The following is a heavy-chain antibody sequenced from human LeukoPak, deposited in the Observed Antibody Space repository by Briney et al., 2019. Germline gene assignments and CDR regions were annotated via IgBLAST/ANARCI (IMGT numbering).Heavy chain of an antibody. D-gene: IGHD2-2*01. CDR2: ISSSGSTI. V-gene: IGHV3-48*03. J-gene: IGHJ6*04. CDR3: AREATSCSSTSCPNYYYYGMDV. CDR1: GFTFSSYE. Sequence: SGGSLRLSCAASGFTFSSYEMNWVRQAPGKGLEWVSYISSSGSTIYYADSVKGRFTISRDNAKNSLYLQMNSLRAEDTAVYYCAREATSCSSTSCPNYYYYGMDVWGKGTTVTVSS.